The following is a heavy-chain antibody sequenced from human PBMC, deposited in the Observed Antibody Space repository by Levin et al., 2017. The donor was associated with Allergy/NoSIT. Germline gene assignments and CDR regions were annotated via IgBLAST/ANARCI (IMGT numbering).Heavy chain of an antibody. J-gene: IGHJ4*02. D-gene: IGHD3-3*01. CDR1: GFNVSDYS. V-gene: IGHV3-21*01. CDR3: ARWARAGGVVSPF. Sequence: RPGGSLRLSCLVSGFNVSDYSMSWVRQAPGKGLEWVSSIRSGYKHYADSVKGRVTISRDNAKNSLYLQMDSLRVEDTAVYYCARWARAGGVVSPFWGQGTLVTVSS. CDR2: IRSGYK.